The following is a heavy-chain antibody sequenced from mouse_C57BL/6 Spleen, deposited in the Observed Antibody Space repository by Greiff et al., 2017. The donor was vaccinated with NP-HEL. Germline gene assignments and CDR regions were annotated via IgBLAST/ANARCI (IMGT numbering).Heavy chain of an antibody. V-gene: IGHV7-1*01. CDR2: SRNKANDYTT. J-gene: IGHJ4*01. Sequence: EVKVVESGGGLVQSGRSLRLSCATSGFTFSDFYMEWVRQAPGKGLEWIAASRNKANDYTTEYSASVKGRFIVSRDTSQSILYLQMNALRAEDTAIYYCARDGGGYDADYWGQGTSVTVSS. D-gene: IGHD2-2*01. CDR3: ARDGGGYDADY. CDR1: GFTFSDFY.